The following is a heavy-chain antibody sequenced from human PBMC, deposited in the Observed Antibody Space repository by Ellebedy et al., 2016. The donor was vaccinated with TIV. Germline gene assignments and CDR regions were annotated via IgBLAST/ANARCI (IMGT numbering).Heavy chain of an antibody. J-gene: IGHJ2*01. CDR2: IYYTGST. D-gene: IGHD6-13*01. V-gene: IGHV4-39*01. Sequence: MPSETLSLTCTVSGDSISSSGHYWGWIRQPPGKGLEWIGSIYYTGSTYYNPSLKSRVTISVDTSKKQFSLKLSSVSAADTAVYYCARVAITAAVGGGFFDLWGRGALVTVSS. CDR1: GDSISSSGHY. CDR3: ARVAITAAVGGGFFDL.